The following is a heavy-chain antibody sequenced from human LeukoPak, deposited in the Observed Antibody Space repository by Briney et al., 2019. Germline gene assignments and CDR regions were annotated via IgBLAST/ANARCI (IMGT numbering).Heavy chain of an antibody. CDR2: IYYSGST. J-gene: IGHJ6*03. V-gene: IGHV4-39*07. Sequence: SETLSLTCTVSGGSISSSSYYWGWIRQPPGKGLEWSGSIYYSGSTYYNPSRKSRVTISVDTSKNQFSLKLSSVTAADTAVYYCASGRSSLSATRRTANYYYYYYLAVWGKGTTVTVPS. CDR3: ASGRSSLSATRRTANYYYYYYLAV. CDR1: GGSISSSSYY. D-gene: IGHD5-24*01.